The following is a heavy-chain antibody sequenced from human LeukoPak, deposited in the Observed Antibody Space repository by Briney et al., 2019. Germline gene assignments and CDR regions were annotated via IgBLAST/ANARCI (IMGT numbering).Heavy chain of an antibody. D-gene: IGHD1-26*01. V-gene: IGHV3-23*01. CDR2: ISTSGDRT. CDR1: GFTFSTYA. CDR3: ARSAVGTSCCTAVDY. Sequence: PGGSLRLSCAASGFTFSTYAMTWVRQAPGKGLEWVSGISTSGDRTYYADSVKGRFTISRDNSKNTLYLQMNSLRAGDTAEYYCARSAVGTSCCTAVDYWGQGTLVTVSS. J-gene: IGHJ4*02.